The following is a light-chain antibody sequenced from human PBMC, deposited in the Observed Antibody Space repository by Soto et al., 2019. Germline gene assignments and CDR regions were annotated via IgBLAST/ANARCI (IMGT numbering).Light chain of an antibody. V-gene: IGLV1-44*01. Sequence: QSVLTQSPSASGTPGQRVTMSCSGSRSNIGSNSVSWYQQLPGTVPKLLMYGSNERPFGVPDRFSGSKSGTSASLAISRLQSEDEAHYYCAVWDDGLDAWMFGGGTKLTVL. CDR1: RSNIGSNS. J-gene: IGLJ3*02. CDR2: GSN. CDR3: AVWDDGLDAWM.